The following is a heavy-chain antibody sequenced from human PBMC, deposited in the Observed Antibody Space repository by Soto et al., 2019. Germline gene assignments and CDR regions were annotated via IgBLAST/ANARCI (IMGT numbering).Heavy chain of an antibody. Sequence: QVQLVQSGAEVKKPGSSVKVSCKASGGTFSSYAISWVRQPPGQGLEWMGGIIPIFGTANYAQKFQGRVTITADKSTSTAYMERSSLRSEDTAVYYCARGLYGAVAGHLDYWGQGTLVTVSS. CDR1: GGTFSSYA. J-gene: IGHJ4*02. CDR3: ARGLYGAVAGHLDY. D-gene: IGHD6-19*01. CDR2: IIPIFGTA. V-gene: IGHV1-69*06.